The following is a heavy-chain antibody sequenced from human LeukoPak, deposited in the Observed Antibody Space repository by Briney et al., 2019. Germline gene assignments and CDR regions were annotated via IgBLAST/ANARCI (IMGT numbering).Heavy chain of an antibody. J-gene: IGHJ4*02. Sequence: PGGSLRLSCAASGFTFSSYWMHWVRQVPGKGLVWVPHIKNDDGSYTSYADSVKGRFTISRDNAKNTLYLQMNSLRVEDTAVYYCARDLTGRSNYWGQGTLVTVSS. CDR3: ARDLTGRSNY. D-gene: IGHD1-26*01. CDR2: IKNDDGSYT. V-gene: IGHV3-74*01. CDR1: GFTFSSYW.